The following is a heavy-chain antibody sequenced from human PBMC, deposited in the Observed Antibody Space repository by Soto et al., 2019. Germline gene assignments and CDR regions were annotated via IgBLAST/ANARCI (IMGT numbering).Heavy chain of an antibody. CDR2: INSDGTTT. V-gene: IGHV3-74*01. Sequence: GGSLRLSCAASGFTFSSNWMHWVRQAPGKGLVWVSRINSDGTTTNYADSVKGRFTISRDNAKNTLYLQMNSLRAEDTAVYYCTKTPIAYYLAHWGKGTLVTVSS. D-gene: IGHD2-15*01. CDR3: TKTPIAYYLAH. J-gene: IGHJ4*02. CDR1: GFTFSSNW.